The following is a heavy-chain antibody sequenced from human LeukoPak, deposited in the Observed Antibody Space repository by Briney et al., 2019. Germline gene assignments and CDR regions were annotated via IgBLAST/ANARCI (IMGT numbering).Heavy chain of an antibody. D-gene: IGHD6-19*01. J-gene: IGHJ6*02. CDR3: ARDSSTSNYYFGMDV. V-gene: IGHV3-23*01. CDR2: IRAGGDST. Sequence: LAGGSLRLSCAASGFTFSNYAINWVRQGPGTGLAWVSRIRAGGDSTYYVDSVKGRFTISRDNSKNTLYLQMNSLRADDTAVYYCARDSSTSNYYFGMDVWGQGTTVTVSS. CDR1: GFTFSNYA.